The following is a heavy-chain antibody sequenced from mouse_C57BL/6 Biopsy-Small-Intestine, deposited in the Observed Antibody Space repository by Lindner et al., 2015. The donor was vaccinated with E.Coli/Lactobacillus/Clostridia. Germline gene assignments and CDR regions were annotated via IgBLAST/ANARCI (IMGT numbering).Heavy chain of an antibody. CDR2: INPSSGYT. D-gene: IGHD2-1*01. Sequence: VQLQESGAELAKPGASVKLPCKASGYTFTSYWMHWIKQRPGQGLEWIGYINPSSGYTQYNQKFKDKATLTADKSSTTAYMQLSSLTYEDSEVYFCTREIGYGNWGYFDVWGTGTTVTVSS. J-gene: IGHJ1*03. V-gene: IGHV1-7*01. CDR3: TREIGYGNWGYFDV. CDR1: GYTFTSYW.